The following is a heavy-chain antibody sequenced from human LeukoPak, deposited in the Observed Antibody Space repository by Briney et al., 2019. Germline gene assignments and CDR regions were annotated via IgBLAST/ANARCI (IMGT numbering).Heavy chain of an antibody. V-gene: IGHV3-23*01. CDR3: AKGLVPAYYFDY. D-gene: IGHD2-2*01. J-gene: IGHJ4*02. CDR2: ISGSGGST. CDR1: GFTFSSYA. Sequence: GRSLRLSCAASGFTFSSYAMSWVRQAPGKGLEWVSAISGSGGSTYYADSVKGRFTISRDNSKNTLYLQMNSLRAEDTAVYYCAKGLVPAYYFDYWGQGTLVTVSS.